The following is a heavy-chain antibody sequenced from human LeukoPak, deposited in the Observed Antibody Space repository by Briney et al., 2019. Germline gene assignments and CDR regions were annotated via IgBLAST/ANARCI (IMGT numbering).Heavy chain of an antibody. CDR1: GGTFGSYA. Sequence: ASVKVSCKASGGTFGSYAISWVRQAPGQGLEWMGGIIPIFGTANYAQKFQGRVTITADESTSTAYMELSSLRSEDTAVYYCARLDFWSGYWDYFDYWGQGTLVTVSS. D-gene: IGHD3-3*01. V-gene: IGHV1-69*13. J-gene: IGHJ4*02. CDR2: IIPIFGTA. CDR3: ARLDFWSGYWDYFDY.